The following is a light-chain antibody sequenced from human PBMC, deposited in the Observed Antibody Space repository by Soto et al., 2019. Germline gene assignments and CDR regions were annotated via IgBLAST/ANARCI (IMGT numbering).Light chain of an antibody. CDR3: AAWDYSLRGVV. CDR2: RNN. Sequence: QSVLPQPPSASGTPGQRGTISCSGSRSNLGTNYVYWYQQPPGTAPKPLIYRNNQRPSGVTDRCSGSKSGNTASRAISGLRSEDEDDYYCAAWDYSLRGVVFGGGTKLTVL. CDR1: RSNLGTNY. V-gene: IGLV1-47*01. J-gene: IGLJ2*01.